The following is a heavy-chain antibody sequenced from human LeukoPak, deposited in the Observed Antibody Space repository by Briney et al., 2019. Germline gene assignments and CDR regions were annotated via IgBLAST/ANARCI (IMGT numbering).Heavy chain of an antibody. D-gene: IGHD4-17*01. J-gene: IGHJ2*01. V-gene: IGHV4-31*03. CDR3: ASDRYGDYWYFDL. CDR2: IYYSGST. Sequence: SETLSLTCTVSGGSISSGGYYWSWVRQHPGEGLEWIGYIYYSGSTYYNPSLKSRVTISVDTSKNQFSLKLSSVTAADTAVYYCASDRYGDYWYFDLWGRGTLVTVSS. CDR1: GGSISSGGYY.